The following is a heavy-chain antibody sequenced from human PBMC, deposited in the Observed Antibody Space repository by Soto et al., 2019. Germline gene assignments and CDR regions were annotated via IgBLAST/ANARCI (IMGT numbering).Heavy chain of an antibody. D-gene: IGHD3-22*01. CDR2: INHSGRV. CDR3: STRAYDTNGYYRFDP. Sequence: SVPMPVPWAVLGGSFGGHSGTWILQSPGKGLEWIGDINHSGRVNYSPSLKSRVTISLDTSKNQFSLTLSAVTAADTAMYYCSTRAYDTNGYYRFDPWGQGTLVTSPQ. J-gene: IGHJ5*01. V-gene: IGHV4-34*01. CDR1: GGSFGGHS.